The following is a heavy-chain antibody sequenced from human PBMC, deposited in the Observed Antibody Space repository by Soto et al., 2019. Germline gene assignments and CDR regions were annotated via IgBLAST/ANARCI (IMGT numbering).Heavy chain of an antibody. J-gene: IGHJ5*02. CDR2: IHYTGSP. CDR3: ARGSGGVTPEWFDP. CDR1: GDSISSHY. D-gene: IGHD3-16*01. V-gene: IGHV4-59*11. Sequence: QVRLQESGPGLVKPSETLSLTCTVSGDSISSHYWSWFRQPPGKGLESIGYIHYTGSPYYNPSFKIRVTISVDTSKKHFSLKLSSVTAADTAVYYCARGSGGVTPEWFDPWGQGALVTVSS.